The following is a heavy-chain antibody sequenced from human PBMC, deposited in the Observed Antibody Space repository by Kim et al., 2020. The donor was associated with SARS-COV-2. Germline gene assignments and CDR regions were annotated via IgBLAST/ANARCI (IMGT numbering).Heavy chain of an antibody. D-gene: IGHD6-13*01. CDR3: ASTSSSSWYFDY. J-gene: IGHJ4*02. V-gene: IGHV3-7*01. Sequence: YYVDSVKGRFTISRDNAKNSLYLQMNSLRAEDTAVYYCASTSSSSWYFDYWGQGTLVTVSS.